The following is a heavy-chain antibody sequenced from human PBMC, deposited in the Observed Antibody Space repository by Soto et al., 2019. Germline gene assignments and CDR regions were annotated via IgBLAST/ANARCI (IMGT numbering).Heavy chain of an antibody. V-gene: IGHV1-18*01. CDR1: GYTFSSYV. Sequence: QVQLMQSRPEVKTPGASVKLSCKASGYTFSSYVITWVRQAPGQGLEWMGWISPFNYNTNYAQKFQGRVTMTTDTSTNTAYMELGSLRSDDTAVYYCARGGRRLGWFDPWGQGTLVTVSS. CDR3: ARGGRRLGWFDP. J-gene: IGHJ5*02. CDR2: ISPFNYNT. D-gene: IGHD6-25*01.